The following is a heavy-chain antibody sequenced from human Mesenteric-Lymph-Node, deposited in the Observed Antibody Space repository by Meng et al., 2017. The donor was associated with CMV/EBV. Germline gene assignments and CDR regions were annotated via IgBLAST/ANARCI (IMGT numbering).Heavy chain of an antibody. J-gene: IGHJ4*02. CDR1: GFTFSSYA. CDR3: AKGATTSGSYPDY. V-gene: IGHV3-23*03. D-gene: IGHD1-26*01. Sequence: AASGFTFSSYAMSLVRLAPGEVLEWVLVIYSGGSSTYYADSVKGRFTISRDNSRNTLYLQMNSLRAEDTAVYYCAKGATTSGSYPDYWGQGTLVTVSS. CDR2: IYSGGSST.